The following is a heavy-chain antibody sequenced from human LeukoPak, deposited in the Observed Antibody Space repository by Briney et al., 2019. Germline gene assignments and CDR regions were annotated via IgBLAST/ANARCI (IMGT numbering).Heavy chain of an antibody. D-gene: IGHD2-15*01. V-gene: IGHV1-2*02. CDR1: GYTFTGYY. CDR3: ARDACSGVSCYSNGMDV. J-gene: IGHJ6*02. Sequence: ASVTVSCKASGYTFTGYYMHWVRQAPGQGLEWMGWINPNSGGTNYAQKFQGRVTMTRDASISTAYMELSRLRSYDTAVYYCARDACSGVSCYSNGMDVWGQGTTVTVSS. CDR2: INPNSGGT.